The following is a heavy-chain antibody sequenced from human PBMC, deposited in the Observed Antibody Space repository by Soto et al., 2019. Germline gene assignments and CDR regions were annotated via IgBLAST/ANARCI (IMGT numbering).Heavy chain of an antibody. D-gene: IGHD3-22*01. CDR2: VYTNGNT. J-gene: IGHJ3*02. CDR3: ARSAAVIVGYAFET. CDR1: GFTVSRNY. V-gene: IGHV3-66*01. Sequence: EVQVMESGGDLVQPGGSLRLSCEAAGFTVSRNYMSWVRLAPGKGLECVSVVYTNGNTYFADSVKGRFTVSRDNSRNTLYLQMNSLRVEDTAVYFCARSAAVIVGYAFETWGPGTMVTVSS.